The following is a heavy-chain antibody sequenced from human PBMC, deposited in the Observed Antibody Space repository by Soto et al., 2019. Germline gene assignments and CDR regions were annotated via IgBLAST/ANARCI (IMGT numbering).Heavy chain of an antibody. CDR3: PRVPDY. CDR1: DSISTYY. CDR2: IYYLGSI. V-gene: IGHV4-59*12. J-gene: IGHJ4*02. Sequence: SETLSLTCTVDSISTYYWNWIRQPPGKGLEWIGYIYYLGSINYNSSLKSRVTISVDTSKNQFSLKLSSVTAADTAVYYCPRVPDYWGQGTLVTVSS.